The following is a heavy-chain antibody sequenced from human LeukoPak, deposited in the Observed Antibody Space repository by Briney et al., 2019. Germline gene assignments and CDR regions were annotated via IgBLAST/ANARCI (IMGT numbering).Heavy chain of an antibody. CDR3: TRERYGSGYYGY. D-gene: IGHD3-22*01. CDR2: IRSKAYGGTT. V-gene: IGHV3-49*04. Sequence: GGSLRLSCAASGFTFSNAWMSWVRQAPGKGLEWEAFIRSKAYGGTTEYAASVKGRFTVSRDDSKSIAYLEMNSLKTEDTAVYYCTRERYGSGYYGYWGQGTLVTVSS. J-gene: IGHJ4*02. CDR1: GFTFSNAW.